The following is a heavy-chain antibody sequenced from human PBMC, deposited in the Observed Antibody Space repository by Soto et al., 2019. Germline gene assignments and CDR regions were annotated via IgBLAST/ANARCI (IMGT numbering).Heavy chain of an antibody. D-gene: IGHD6-19*01. Sequence: GSLETHLSGAWFIFNSYLIGWVPQMPGKGLEGMGMIYPCQSDNRLSPSFQGQVPISADKSISTAYLQWSSLKASDTAMYYCARLAAGSSGWTGGGGYYYGMDVWGQGTTVTVSS. CDR1: WFIFNSYL. CDR2: IYPCQSDN. V-gene: IGHV5-51*01. J-gene: IGHJ6*02. CDR3: ARLAAGSSGWTGGGGYYYGMDV.